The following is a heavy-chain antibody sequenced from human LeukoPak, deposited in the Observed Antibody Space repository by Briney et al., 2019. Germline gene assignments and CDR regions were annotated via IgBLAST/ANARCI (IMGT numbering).Heavy chain of an antibody. CDR2: IYYSGST. V-gene: IGHV4-59*02. CDR1: GGSVSTYY. CDR3: ASTSGYCSGGNCYSAFGY. J-gene: IGHJ4*02. D-gene: IGHD2-15*01. Sequence: SETLSLTCTVSGGSVSTYYWNWIRQPPGKGLEWIAYIYYSGSTNYNPSLKSRLTISVDTSNNQFSLKLSSVTAADTAVYYCASTSGYCSGGNCYSAFGYWGQGTLVTVSS.